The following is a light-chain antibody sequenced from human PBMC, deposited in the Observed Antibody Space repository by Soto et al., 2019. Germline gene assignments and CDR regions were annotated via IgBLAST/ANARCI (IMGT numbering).Light chain of an antibody. CDR2: DVT. CDR1: SSDVGGYNS. CDR3: CSYAASYTLV. V-gene: IGLV2-11*01. Sequence: SVLAQPRSVSGSPGQSVTISCSGTSSDVGGYNSVSWYQQFPGKAPKLMIYDVTKRPSGVPDRFSGSKSGNTASLTISGLQAEVEADYYCCSYAASYTLVFGGGTKVTVL. J-gene: IGLJ2*01.